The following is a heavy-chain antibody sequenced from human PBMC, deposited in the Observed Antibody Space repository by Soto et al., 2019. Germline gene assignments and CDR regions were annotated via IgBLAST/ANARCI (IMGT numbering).Heavy chain of an antibody. CDR1: GFTFSSYA. V-gene: IGHV3-23*01. Sequence: VGSLRLSCAASGFTFSSYAMSWVRQAPGKGLEWVSAISGSGGSTYYADSVKGRFTISRDNSKNTLYLQMNSLRAEDTAVYYCASWDIVVVPAAEAYFDYWGQGTLVTVSS. CDR3: ASWDIVVVPAAEAYFDY. J-gene: IGHJ4*02. D-gene: IGHD2-2*01. CDR2: ISGSGGST.